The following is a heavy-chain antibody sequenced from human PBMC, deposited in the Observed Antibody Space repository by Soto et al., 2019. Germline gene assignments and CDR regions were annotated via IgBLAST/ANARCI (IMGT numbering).Heavy chain of an antibody. Sequence: QLQLQESGPGLVKPSETLSLTCSVSGGSISSSSSYWGWIRQPPGKGLEGIGTIYYGGSTSYNPSIKSRVTISVDTSKNQFSLRLSSVTAADTALYYCARRSNSGWFFDYWGQGTLVTVSS. D-gene: IGHD6-13*01. J-gene: IGHJ4*02. V-gene: IGHV4-39*01. CDR3: ARRSNSGWFFDY. CDR2: IYYGGST. CDR1: GGSISSSSSY.